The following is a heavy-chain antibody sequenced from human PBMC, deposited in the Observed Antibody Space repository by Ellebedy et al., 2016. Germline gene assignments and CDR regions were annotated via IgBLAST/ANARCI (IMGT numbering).Heavy chain of an antibody. CDR3: ARDDDWNSNHY. V-gene: IGHV3-48*04. CDR1: GFSFSTKS. J-gene: IGHJ4*02. Sequence: GGSLRLSXAASGFSFSTKSMNWVRQAPGKGLEWVSYISKSGSTIYYADSVKGRFTISRDNAKNSLYLQINSLRAEDTALYYCARDDDWNSNHYWGQGTLVTVSS. CDR2: ISKSGSTI. D-gene: IGHD1-7*01.